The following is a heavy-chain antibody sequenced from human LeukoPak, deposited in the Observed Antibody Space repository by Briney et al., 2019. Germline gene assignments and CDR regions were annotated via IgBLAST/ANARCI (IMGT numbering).Heavy chain of an antibody. D-gene: IGHD1-26*01. J-gene: IGHJ6*02. CDR1: GFTFSSYG. Sequence: QPGKSLRLSCAASGFTFSSYGMPWVRQAPGKGLEWVAVIAYDGSDKYYADSVKGRFTISRDNSKNTLYLQMNSLRDEDTAVYYCAKDIATGSYSGFYYGMDVWGQGTTVTVSS. CDR2: IAYDGSDK. V-gene: IGHV3-30*18. CDR3: AKDIATGSYSGFYYGMDV.